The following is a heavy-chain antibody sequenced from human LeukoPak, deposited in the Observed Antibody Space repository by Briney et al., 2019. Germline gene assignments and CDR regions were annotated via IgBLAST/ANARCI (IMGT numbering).Heavy chain of an antibody. V-gene: IGHV3-23*01. CDR2: TSGGGGST. CDR3: ARDLSYDSSGYYD. D-gene: IGHD3-22*01. CDR1: GFTFSRYG. J-gene: IGHJ4*02. Sequence: GGSLRLSCAASGFTFSRYGMSWVRQAPGKGLEWVSATSGGGGSTYYADSVKGRFTISRDNSKNTLFLQMNSLRAEDTALYYCARDLSYDSSGYYDWGQGTLVTVSS.